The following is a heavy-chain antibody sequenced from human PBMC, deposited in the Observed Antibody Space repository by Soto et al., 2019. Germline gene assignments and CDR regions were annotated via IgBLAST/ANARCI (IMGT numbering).Heavy chain of an antibody. V-gene: IGHV1-8*01. Sequence: QVQLVQSGAEVREPGASVKVSCKASGYSFTSLDINWVRQTTGQGLEWMGWMQPSSGRTGYAQKFQGRVTMTRDTSINTAYIELSSLTSDDTAFYYCARGVTAGLDYWGQGTLVTVSS. CDR3: ARGVTAGLDY. CDR2: MQPSSGRT. J-gene: IGHJ4*02. CDR1: GYSFTSLD. D-gene: IGHD2-21*02.